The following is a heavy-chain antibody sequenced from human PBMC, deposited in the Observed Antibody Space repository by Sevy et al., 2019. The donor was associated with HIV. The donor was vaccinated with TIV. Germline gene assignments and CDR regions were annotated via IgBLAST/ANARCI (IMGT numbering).Heavy chain of an antibody. D-gene: IGHD3-10*01. Sequence: GGSLRLSCAASGFTFSTYSMNWVRQAPGKGLEWVSSISSGSSYIYYADSVKGRFTISRDNAKNSLYLQMNSLRAEDTAVYYWARVWYNYGTNDYWGQVTLVTFSS. V-gene: IGHV3-21*01. CDR3: ARVWYNYGTNDY. CDR1: GFTFSTYS. J-gene: IGHJ4*02. CDR2: ISSGSSYI.